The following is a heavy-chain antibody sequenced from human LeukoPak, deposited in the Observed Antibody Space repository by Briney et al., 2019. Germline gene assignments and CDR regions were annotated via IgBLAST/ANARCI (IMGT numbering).Heavy chain of an antibody. J-gene: IGHJ3*02. V-gene: IGHV4-38-2*02. CDR3: ARVAVAHDAFDI. Sequence: SETLSLTCTVSGYSISSGYYWGWIRQPPGKGLEWIGEINHSGSTNYNPSLKSRVTISVDTSKNQFSLKLSSVTAADTAVYYCARVAVAHDAFDIWGQGTMVTVSS. CDR2: INHSGST. CDR1: GYSISSGYY. D-gene: IGHD5-12*01.